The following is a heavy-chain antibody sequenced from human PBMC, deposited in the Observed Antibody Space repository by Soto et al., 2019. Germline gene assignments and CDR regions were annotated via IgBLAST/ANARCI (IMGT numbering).Heavy chain of an antibody. V-gene: IGHV3-33*01. CDR1: GFTFSSYG. CDR3: ARWGKFGDVYYFDY. D-gene: IGHD3-16*01. J-gene: IGHJ4*02. CDR2: IWFDGSNK. Sequence: LRLSCSASGFTFSSYGMHWVRQAPGKGLEWVTIIWFDGSNKYYADSVKGRFTISRDNSKNTLYLQMNSLRAEDTAVYYCARWGKFGDVYYFDYWGQGTLVTVSS.